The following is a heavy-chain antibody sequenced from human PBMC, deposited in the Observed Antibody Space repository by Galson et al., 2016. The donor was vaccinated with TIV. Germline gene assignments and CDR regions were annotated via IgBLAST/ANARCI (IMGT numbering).Heavy chain of an antibody. CDR3: ARSASAGSGWVDP. D-gene: IGHD3-10*01. V-gene: IGHV5-10-1*01. J-gene: IGHJ5*02. CDR2: IDSRDSYI. CDR1: GYSFTNYW. Sequence: QSGAEVKKPGESLRLSCKTSGYSFTNYWITWVRQMPGKGLEWMGRIDSRDSYINSSPTFAGHVTISTDKSISTAYLPWTRLKASDSAIYYCARSASAGSGWVDPWGQGTLVTVSS.